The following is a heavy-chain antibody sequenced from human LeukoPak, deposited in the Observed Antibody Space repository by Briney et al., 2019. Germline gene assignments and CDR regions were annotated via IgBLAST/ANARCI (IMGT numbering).Heavy chain of an antibody. J-gene: IGHJ6*03. Sequence: PSETLSLTCTVSGGSISSSSYYWGWIRQPPGKGLEWIGSIYYSGSTYYNPSLKSRVTISVDTSKNQFSLKLSSVTAADTAVYYCARRTRVREYYYYMDVWGKGTTVTISS. CDR2: IYYSGST. D-gene: IGHD3-10*01. CDR3: ARRTRVREYYYYMDV. CDR1: GGSISSSSYY. V-gene: IGHV4-39*01.